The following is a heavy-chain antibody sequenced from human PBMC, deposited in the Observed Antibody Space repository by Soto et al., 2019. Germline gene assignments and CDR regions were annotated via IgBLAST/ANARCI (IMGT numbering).Heavy chain of an antibody. CDR2: ISYDGSIE. D-gene: IGHD4-17*01. J-gene: IGHJ3*01. V-gene: IGHV3-30-3*01. CDR1: GFTFKNYA. Sequence: PGGSLRLSCAASGFTFKNYAMHWVRQAPGKGLEWVAVISYDGSIEFYADSVKGRFTISRDDFKNTMFLQMGSLRVEDTAVYYCAASVTTAGAYDVWGLGTKVTVSS. CDR3: AASVTTAGAYDV.